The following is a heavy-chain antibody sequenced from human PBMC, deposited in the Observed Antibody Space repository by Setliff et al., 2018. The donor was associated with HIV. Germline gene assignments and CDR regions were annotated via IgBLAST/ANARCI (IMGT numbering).Heavy chain of an antibody. J-gene: IGHJ3*02. D-gene: IGHD3-22*01. CDR1: GFIFSTYA. CDR3: ARDRYYYDSSGYYYPDAFDI. V-gene: IGHV3-7*03. CDR2: IKEDGSEK. Sequence: QTGGSLRLSCAASGFIFSTYAIHWVRQAPGKGLEWVAYIKEDGSEKYYVDSVKGRFTISRDNAKNSLYLQMNSLRAEDTAVYYCARDRYYYDSSGYYYPDAFDIWGQGTMVTVSS.